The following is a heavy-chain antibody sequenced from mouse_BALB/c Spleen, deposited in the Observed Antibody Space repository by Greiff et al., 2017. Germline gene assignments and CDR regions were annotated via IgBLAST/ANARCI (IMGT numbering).Heavy chain of an antibody. CDR1: GFSLTSYG. J-gene: IGHJ3*01. V-gene: IGHV2-9*02. D-gene: IGHD2-14*01. CDR3: ARGEVRSWFAY. Sequence: QVQLQKSGPGLVAPSQSLSITCTVSGFSLTSYGVHWVRQPPGKSLEWLGVIWAGGSTNYNSALMSRLSISKDNSKSQVFLKMNSLQTDDTAMYYCARGEVRSWFAYWGQGTLVTVSA. CDR2: IWAGGST.